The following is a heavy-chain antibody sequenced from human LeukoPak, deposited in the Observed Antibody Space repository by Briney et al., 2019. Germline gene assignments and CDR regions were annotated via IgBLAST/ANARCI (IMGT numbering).Heavy chain of an antibody. J-gene: IGHJ4*02. CDR2: IYHSGST. D-gene: IGHD6-13*01. V-gene: IGHV4-30-2*01. CDR3: ARGEQQLRY. CDR1: GGSISSGGYY. Sequence: PSETLSLTCTVSGGSISSGGYYWSWIRQPPGKGLEWIGYIYHSGSTYYNPSLKSRVTISVDRPKNQFSLKLSSVTAADTAVYYCARGEQQLRYWGQGTLVTVSS.